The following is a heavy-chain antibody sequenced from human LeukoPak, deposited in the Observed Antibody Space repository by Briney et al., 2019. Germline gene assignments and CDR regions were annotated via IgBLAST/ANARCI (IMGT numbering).Heavy chain of an antibody. Sequence: SGGSLRLSCAASGFTFSSYEMNWVRQAPGKGLEWVSYISSSDSTIYYADFVKGRFTISRDNAKNSLYLQMNSLTAEDTAIYDCARDSGISWYYFDYWGQGTLVTVSS. V-gene: IGHV3-48*03. CDR3: ARDSGISWYYFDY. CDR2: ISSSDSTI. D-gene: IGHD6-13*01. J-gene: IGHJ4*02. CDR1: GFTFSSYE.